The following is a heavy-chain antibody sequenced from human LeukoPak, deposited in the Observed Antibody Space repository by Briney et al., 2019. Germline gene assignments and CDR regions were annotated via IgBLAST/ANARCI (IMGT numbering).Heavy chain of an antibody. V-gene: IGHV3-30*03. CDR2: ISYDGTNK. CDR1: GFTFSSYG. CDR3: STTTVVRGLPVY. J-gene: IGHJ4*01. Sequence: GRSLRLSCAASGFTFSSYGMHWVHQAPGKGLEWVAVISYDGTNKYYADSVKGRFTISRDNSKNTLYLQMNSLRAEDTAVYYCSTTTVVRGLPVYWGHGTLVTVSS. D-gene: IGHD3-10*01.